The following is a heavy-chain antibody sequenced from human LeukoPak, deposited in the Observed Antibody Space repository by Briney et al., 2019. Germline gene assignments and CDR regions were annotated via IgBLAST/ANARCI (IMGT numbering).Heavy chain of an antibody. V-gene: IGHV3-20*04. CDR2: INWNGGNT. CDR1: GFTFDDYG. D-gene: IGHD4-11*01. J-gene: IGHJ4*02. Sequence: GGSLRLSCAASGFTFDDYGFSWVRQAPGKGLDWVSGINWNGGNTGYADSVKGRFTISRDNAKNSLYLQMNSLRAEDTALYYCARVASNYDFDCWGQGTLVTVSS. CDR3: ARVASNYDFDC.